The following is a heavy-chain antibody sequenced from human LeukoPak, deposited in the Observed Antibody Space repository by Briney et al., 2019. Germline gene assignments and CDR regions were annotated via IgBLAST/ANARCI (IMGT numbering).Heavy chain of an antibody. CDR3: ARGEVHGAWVHYYYGMDV. V-gene: IGHV4-59*12. J-gene: IGHJ6*02. D-gene: IGHD1-1*01. Sequence: SETLSLTCTVSGGSISSYYWSWIRQPPGKGLEWIGYIYYSGSTNYNPSLKSRVTISVDTSKNQFSLKLSSVTAADTAVYYCARGEVHGAWVHYYYGMDVWGQGTTVTVSS. CDR1: GGSISSYY. CDR2: IYYSGST.